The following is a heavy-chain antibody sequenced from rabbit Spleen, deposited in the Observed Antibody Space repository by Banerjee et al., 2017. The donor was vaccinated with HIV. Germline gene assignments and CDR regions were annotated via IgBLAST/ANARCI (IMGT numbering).Heavy chain of an antibody. CDR1: GIDFSSYYY. CDR2: IYAGSSGST. D-gene: IGHD2-1*01. Sequence: QSLEESGGDLVKPGASLTLTCKASGIDFSSYYYMCWVRQAPGKGLEWIACIYAGSSGSTYYASWAKGRFTISKTSSTTVTLRMTSLTAADTATYFCARGSATMTLVITGYYFNLWGPGTLVTVS. V-gene: IGHV1S40*01. J-gene: IGHJ4*01. CDR3: ARGSATMTLVITGYYFNL.